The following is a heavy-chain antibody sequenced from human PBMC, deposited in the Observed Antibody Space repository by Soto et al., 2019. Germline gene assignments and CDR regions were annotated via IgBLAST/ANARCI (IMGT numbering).Heavy chain of an antibody. D-gene: IGHD5-12*01. Sequence: ASVKVSCKASGYTFTSYAMHWVRQAPGQRLEWMGWINAGNGNTKYSQKFRGRVTITRDTSASTAYMELSSLRSEDTAVYYCAREQGGYDFDYWGQATLVTVSS. V-gene: IGHV1-3*01. J-gene: IGHJ4*02. CDR1: GYTFTSYA. CDR2: INAGNGNT. CDR3: AREQGGYDFDY.